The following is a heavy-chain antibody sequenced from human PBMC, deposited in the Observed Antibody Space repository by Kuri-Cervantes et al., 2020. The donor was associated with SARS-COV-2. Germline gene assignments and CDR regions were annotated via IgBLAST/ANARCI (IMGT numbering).Heavy chain of an antibody. CDR2: ISGSGGST. D-gene: IGHD3-3*01. CDR3: AKDGSITIFGVIPPDDAFAI. J-gene: IGHJ3*02. Sequence: GESLKISCAASGFTFSSYAMSWVRQAPGKGLEWVSAISGSGGSTYYADSVKGRFTISRDNSKNTLYLQMNSLRAEDTAVYYCAKDGSITIFGVIPPDDAFAIWGQGTRVPVSS. CDR1: GFTFSSYA. V-gene: IGHV3-23*01.